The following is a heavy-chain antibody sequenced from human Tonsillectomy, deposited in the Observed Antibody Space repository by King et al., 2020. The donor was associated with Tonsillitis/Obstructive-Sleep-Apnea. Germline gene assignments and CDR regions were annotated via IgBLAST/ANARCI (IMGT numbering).Heavy chain of an antibody. V-gene: IGHV3-30*04. CDR1: EFTFSSYA. CDR2: ISYDGSYK. D-gene: IGHD3/OR15-3a*01. J-gene: IGHJ2*01. CDR3: ARDTGDRRTGHWYLDL. Sequence: VQLVRSGGGVVQPGRSLRLSCAASEFTFSSYAMNWVRQAPAKGLEWVAVISYDGSYKYYADSVKGRFTISRDNSKNTLYLQMNSLRLEDTAVYYCARDTGDRRTGHWYLDLWGRGTLAT.